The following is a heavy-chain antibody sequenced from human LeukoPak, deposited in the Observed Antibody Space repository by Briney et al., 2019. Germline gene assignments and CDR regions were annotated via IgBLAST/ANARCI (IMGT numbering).Heavy chain of an antibody. Sequence: GGSLRLSCAASGFTFSIYSMNWVRQAPGKGLEWVSSISSSSSYIYYADSVKGRFTISRDNAKNSLYLQMNSLRAEDTAVYYCAREGIAAAVVNWFDPWGQGTLVTVSS. D-gene: IGHD6-13*01. CDR3: AREGIAAAVVNWFDP. J-gene: IGHJ5*02. CDR2: ISSSSSYI. CDR1: GFTFSIYS. V-gene: IGHV3-21*01.